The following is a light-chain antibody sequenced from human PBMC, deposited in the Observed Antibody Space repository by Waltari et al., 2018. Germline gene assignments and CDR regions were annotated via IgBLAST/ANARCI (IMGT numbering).Light chain of an antibody. J-gene: IGKJ4*01. CDR2: GAS. CDR1: PNFGTSY. V-gene: IGKV3-20*01. CDR3: QQYGSFLT. Sequence: EIVLTQSPRTPSLSPGERATLSFRASPNFGTSYLAWYQKKPGQAPRHLIYGASTRATGIPDRFSGRVSGTEFTLTISRLEPVDFAVYYCQQYGSFLTFGGGTKVEIK.